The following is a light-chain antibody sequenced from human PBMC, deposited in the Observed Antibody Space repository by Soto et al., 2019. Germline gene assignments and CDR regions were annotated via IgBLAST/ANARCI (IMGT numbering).Light chain of an antibody. J-gene: IGLJ2*01. CDR1: SSNIGSNT. CDR3: AAWDDSLHAVV. V-gene: IGLV1-44*01. Sequence: QSVMTQPPSASGTPGQKVTISCSGSSSNIGSNTVNWYQQLPGTAPKLLISSNDQRPAGVPDLISCSKSCTSASLAISGLHSDDESDYYCAAWDDSLHAVVFGAGTQLTVL. CDR2: SND.